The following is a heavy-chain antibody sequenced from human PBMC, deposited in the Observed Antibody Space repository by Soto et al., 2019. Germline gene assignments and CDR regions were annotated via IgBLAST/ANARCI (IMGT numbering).Heavy chain of an antibody. D-gene: IGHD4-17*01. V-gene: IGHV1-18*01. CDR2: INACNGNT. CDR3: ARALPGGRTTDDAFDI. CDR1: GYTFISYG. Sequence: GASVKVSCKASGYTFISYGISWVRQAPGQGLEWMGWINACNGNTGHAQKLQDRVTMTTDTSTSTVYMELSSLRSEDTAVYYCARALPGGRTTDDAFDIWGQGTMVTVSS. J-gene: IGHJ3*02.